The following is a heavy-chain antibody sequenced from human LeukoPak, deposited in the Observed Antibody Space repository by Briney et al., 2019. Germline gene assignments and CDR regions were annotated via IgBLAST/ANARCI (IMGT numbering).Heavy chain of an antibody. CDR1: GGSFSGYY. D-gene: IGHD2-15*01. CDR3: ARSSGGGTLKYARY. J-gene: IGHJ4*02. CDR2: INHSGST. V-gene: IGHV4-34*01. Sequence: SETLSLTCAVYGGSFSGYYWSWIRQPPGKGLEWIGEINHSGSTNYNPSLKSRVTMSVDTSKNQFSLKLSSVTAADTAVYYCARSSGGGTLKYARYWGQGTLVTVSS.